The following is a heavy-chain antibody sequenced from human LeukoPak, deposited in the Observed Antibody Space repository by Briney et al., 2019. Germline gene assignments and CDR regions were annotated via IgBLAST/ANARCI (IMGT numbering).Heavy chain of an antibody. D-gene: IGHD3-9*01. Sequence: GGSLRLSCAASGFTFSSYGMHWVRQAPGKGLEWVAFIRYDGSNKYYADSVKGRFTISRDNSKNTLYLQMNSLRAEDTAVYYRAKEGYYDILTGYYDPYYFDYWGQGTLVTVSS. CDR3: AKEGYYDILTGYYDPYYFDY. CDR1: GFTFSSYG. J-gene: IGHJ4*02. CDR2: IRYDGSNK. V-gene: IGHV3-30*02.